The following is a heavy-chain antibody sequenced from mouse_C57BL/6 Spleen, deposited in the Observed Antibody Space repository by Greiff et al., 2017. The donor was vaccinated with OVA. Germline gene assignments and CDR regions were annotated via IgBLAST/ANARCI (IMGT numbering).Heavy chain of an antibody. CDR1: GFTFSDAW. V-gene: IGHV6-6*01. J-gene: IGHJ2*01. CDR3: TITTVVANYFDT. Sequence: DVQLQESGGGLVQPGGSMKLSCAASGFTFSDAWMDWVRQSPEKGLEWVAEIRNKANNHATYYAESVKGRFTISRDDSKSSVYMQMNSLRAEDTGIYYSTITTVVANYFDTRGQGTTRTVSP. CDR2: IRNKANNHAT. D-gene: IGHD1-1*01.